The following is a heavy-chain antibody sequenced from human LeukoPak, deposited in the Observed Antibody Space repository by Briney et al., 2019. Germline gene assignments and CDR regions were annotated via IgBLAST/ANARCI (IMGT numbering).Heavy chain of an antibody. CDR1: GFTFSSYE. V-gene: IGHV3-48*03. CDR3: ARDRDYGGTWDY. D-gene: IGHD4-23*01. J-gene: IGHJ4*02. Sequence: QTGGSLRLSCAASGFTFSSYEMNWVRQAPGKGLEWVSYISSSGSTIYYADSVKGRFTISRDNAKNSLYLQMNSLRAEDTAVYYCARDRDYGGTWDYWGQGTLVTVSS. CDR2: ISSSGSTI.